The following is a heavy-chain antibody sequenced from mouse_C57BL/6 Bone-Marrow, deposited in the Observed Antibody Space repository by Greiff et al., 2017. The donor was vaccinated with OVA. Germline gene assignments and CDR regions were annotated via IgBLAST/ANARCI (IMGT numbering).Heavy chain of an antibody. Sequence: EVHLVESGGGLVQPGGSLSLSCAASGFTFTDYYMSWVRQPPGKALEWLGFIRNKANGYTTEYSASVKGRFTISRDNSQSILYLQMNALRAEDSATYYCARYYYGSKDYFDYWGQGTTLTVSS. J-gene: IGHJ2*01. CDR2: IRNKANGYTT. CDR3: ARYYYGSKDYFDY. V-gene: IGHV7-3*01. CDR1: GFTFTDYY. D-gene: IGHD1-1*01.